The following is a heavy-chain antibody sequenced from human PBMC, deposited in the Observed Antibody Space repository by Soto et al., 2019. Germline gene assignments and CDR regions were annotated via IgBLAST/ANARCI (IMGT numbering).Heavy chain of an antibody. D-gene: IGHD6-13*01. CDR3: ARGIAAAVPNFDY. CDR2: IYYSGST. Sequence: SETLSLTCTVSGGSISSYYWSWIRQPPGKGLEWIGYIYYSGSTNYNPSLKSRVTISVDTSKNQFSLKLSSVTAADTAVYYCARGIAAAVPNFDYWGQGTLVTVSS. CDR1: GGSISSYY. J-gene: IGHJ4*02. V-gene: IGHV4-59*01.